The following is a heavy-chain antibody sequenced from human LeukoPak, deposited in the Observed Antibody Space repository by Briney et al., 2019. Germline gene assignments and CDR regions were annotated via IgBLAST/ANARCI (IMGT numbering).Heavy chain of an antibody. CDR3: ATDRPSDYYDSSGYSFDS. V-gene: IGHV3-66*01. CDR1: GFTVRSNY. CDR2: IHSGGTT. D-gene: IGHD3-22*01. J-gene: IGHJ4*02. Sequence: PGGSLRLSCPASGFTVRSNYMSWVRQAPGKGLVWVSTIHSGGTTYYADSVKGRFTISRDNSKKTLYLQMNSLRAEDTAVYYCATDRPSDYYDSSGYSFDSWGQGTLVTVSS.